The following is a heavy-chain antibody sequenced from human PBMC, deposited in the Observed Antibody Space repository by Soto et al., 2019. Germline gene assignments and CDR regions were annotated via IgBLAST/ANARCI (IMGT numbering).Heavy chain of an antibody. CDR3: AKDRCVATNPGTYGMDV. V-gene: IGHV3-23*01. CDR1: GFTFCSYA. J-gene: IGHJ6*02. D-gene: IGHD5-12*01. Sequence: GGSLRLSCAASGFTFCSYAMSWFRQAPGKGLEWVSAISGGGGSTYYADSMKGRFTIYRDTSKNTLHLQMTSLRAEDTGVYYFAKDRCVATNPGTYGMDVWGQGTTVTVSS. CDR2: ISGGGGST.